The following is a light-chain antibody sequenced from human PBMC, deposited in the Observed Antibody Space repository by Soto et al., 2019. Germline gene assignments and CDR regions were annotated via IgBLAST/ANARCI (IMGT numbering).Light chain of an antibody. J-gene: IGKJ1*01. Sequence: DIQLTQSPSFLSASVGDRVTITCRASQGISSYLAWYQQKSGKAPKLLIYAASTLQSGVPSRFSGSGSGTEFTLTVSSLQPEDFATYYCQQYNNWPPWTFGQGTKVELK. V-gene: IGKV1-9*01. CDR3: QQYNNWPPWT. CDR2: AAS. CDR1: QGISSY.